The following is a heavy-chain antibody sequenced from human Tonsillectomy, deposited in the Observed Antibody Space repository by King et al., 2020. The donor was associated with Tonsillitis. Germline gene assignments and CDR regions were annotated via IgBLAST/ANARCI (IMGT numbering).Heavy chain of an antibody. CDR3: ARDTALSPFDY. J-gene: IGHJ4*02. CDR2: INTDGRSP. Sequence: VQLVESGGGLVQPGGSLRLSCAASGFTFSSYWMHWVCQAPGKGLVWVSGINTDGRSPSYADSVKGRFTISRDNARNTLFLQMNSLRVEDTAVYYCARDTALSPFDYWGQGTLVTVSS. CDR1: GFTFSSYW. D-gene: IGHD5-18*01. V-gene: IGHV3-74*01.